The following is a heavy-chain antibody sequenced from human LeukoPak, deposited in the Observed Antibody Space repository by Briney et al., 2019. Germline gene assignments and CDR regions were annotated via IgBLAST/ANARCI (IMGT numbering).Heavy chain of an antibody. J-gene: IGHJ3*02. CDR3: ASRYYYDSSEDI. Sequence: SVTVSCKASGGTFSSYAISWVRQAPGQGLEWMGRITPIFGTANYAQKFQGRVTITTDESTSTAYMELSSLRSEDTAVYYCASRYYYDSSEDIWGQGTMVTLSS. CDR2: ITPIFGTA. D-gene: IGHD3-22*01. CDR1: GGTFSSYA. V-gene: IGHV1-69*05.